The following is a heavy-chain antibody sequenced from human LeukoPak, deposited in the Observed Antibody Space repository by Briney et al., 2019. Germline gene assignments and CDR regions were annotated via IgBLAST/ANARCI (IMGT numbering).Heavy chain of an antibody. V-gene: IGHV3-49*04. J-gene: IGHJ6*02. CDR1: GFTFGDHA. Sequence: GGSLRLSCTGSGFTFGDHAMSWVRQAPGKGLEWVGFIRSKAYRGTTEYAASVRGRFSISRDDSASIAYLQMSSLKTEDTAVYYCARGPIQLWIHNAMDVWGQGTTVTVSS. D-gene: IGHD5-18*01. CDR2: IRSKAYRGTT. CDR3: ARGPIQLWIHNAMDV.